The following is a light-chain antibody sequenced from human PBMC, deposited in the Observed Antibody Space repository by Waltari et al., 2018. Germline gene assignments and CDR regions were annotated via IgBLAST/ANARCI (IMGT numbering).Light chain of an antibody. CDR1: QSVSSN. CDR2: DAS. V-gene: IGKV3-15*01. J-gene: IGKJ2*01. Sequence: EIVMTQSPATLSLSPGERATLSCRASQSVSSNLAWYQQKPGQAPRLLIYDASTRATGIPARFRGSGSGTEFTLTISSLQSEDFAVYYCQQYNKWPSYTFGQGTKVEIK. CDR3: QQYNKWPSYT.